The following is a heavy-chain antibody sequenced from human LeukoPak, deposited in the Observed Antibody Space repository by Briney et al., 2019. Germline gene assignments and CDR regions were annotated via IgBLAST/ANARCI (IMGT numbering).Heavy chain of an antibody. V-gene: IGHV4-4*02. J-gene: IGHJ4*02. CDR2: IYHSGST. CDR1: GGSISSSNW. CDR3: ARVGNSGYDIMGY. D-gene: IGHD5-12*01. Sequence: SGTLSLTCAVSGGSISSSNWWSWVRQPPGKGLEWIGEIYHSGSTNYNPSLKSRVTISVDKSENQFSLKLSSVTAADTAVYYCARVGNSGYDIMGYWGQGTLVTVSS.